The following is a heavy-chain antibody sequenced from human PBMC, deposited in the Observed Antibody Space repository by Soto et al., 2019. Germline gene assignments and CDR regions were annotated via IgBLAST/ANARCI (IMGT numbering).Heavy chain of an antibody. CDR1: GGSISSGDYY. CDR2: IYYSGST. J-gene: IGHJ4*02. Sequence: QVQLQESGPGLLKPSQTLSLTCTVSGGSISSGDYYWSWIRQPPGKGLAWLGYIYYSGSTYDNPSLNSRVTISVNTSKTQFSLKLSSVTAADTAVYDCSRETGYSFDYWGQGTLVTVCS. CDR3: SRETGYSFDY. V-gene: IGHV4-30-4*01. D-gene: IGHD3-9*01.